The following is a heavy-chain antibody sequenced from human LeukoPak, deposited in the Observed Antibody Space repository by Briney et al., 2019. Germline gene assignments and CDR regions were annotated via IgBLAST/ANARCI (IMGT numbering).Heavy chain of an antibody. V-gene: IGHV4-34*01. CDR2: VNHSGST. D-gene: IGHD3-3*01. CDR3: ARVEKTDYDFWSGSKSSVAAFDI. CDR1: VGSFSGYY. J-gene: IGHJ3*02. Sequence: SETLSLTCAVYVGSFSGYYWSWIRQPPGKGLEWIGEVNHSGSTNYNPSLKSRVTISVDTSKNQFSLKLSSVTAADTAVYYCARVEKTDYDFWSGSKSSVAAFDIWGHGTKVTVSP.